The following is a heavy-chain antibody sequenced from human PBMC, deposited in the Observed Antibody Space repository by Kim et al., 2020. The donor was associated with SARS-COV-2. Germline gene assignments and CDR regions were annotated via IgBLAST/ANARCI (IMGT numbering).Heavy chain of an antibody. Sequence: GGSLRLSCVASGFTFNTSPMGWVRQAPGEGLEWVSRINWDGTRTYYADSVKGRVTMSSDESKNTVYLHMNSLRVEDTAVYYCAKGVTNSGFDYWGQGAQV. CDR2: INWDGTRT. V-gene: IGHV3-23*01. D-gene: IGHD4-17*01. CDR1: GFTFNTSP. J-gene: IGHJ4*02. CDR3: AKGVTNSGFDY.